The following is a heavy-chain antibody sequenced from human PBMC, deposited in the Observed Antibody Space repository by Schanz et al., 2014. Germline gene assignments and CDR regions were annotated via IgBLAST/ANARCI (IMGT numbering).Heavy chain of an antibody. CDR3: MAMGRNTSHYFDH. Sequence: VQLVESGGGVVQPGRSLRLSCAASGFTVSNSYIHWVRQAPGKGLEWVSAITGSGSKTYYADSVKGRFTIARDNSKNTLFLQMDSLRVEDTAVYYCMAMGRNTSHYFDHWGQGTLVTVSS. CDR2: TGSGSKT. J-gene: IGHJ4*02. V-gene: IGHV3-53*01. D-gene: IGHD1-1*01. CDR1: GFTVSNSY.